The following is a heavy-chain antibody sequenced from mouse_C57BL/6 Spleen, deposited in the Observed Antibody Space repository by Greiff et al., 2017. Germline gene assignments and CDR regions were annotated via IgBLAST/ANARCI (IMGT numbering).Heavy chain of an antibody. Sequence: ESGPGLVKPSQSLSLTCSVTGYSITSGYYWNWIRQFPGNKLEWMGYISYDGSNNYNPSLKNRISITRDTSKNQFFLKLNSVTTEDTATYYCAREVFGSYAMDYWGQGTSVTVSS. CDR3: AREVFGSYAMDY. CDR1: GYSITSGYY. D-gene: IGHD2-2*01. CDR2: ISYDGSN. V-gene: IGHV3-6*01. J-gene: IGHJ4*01.